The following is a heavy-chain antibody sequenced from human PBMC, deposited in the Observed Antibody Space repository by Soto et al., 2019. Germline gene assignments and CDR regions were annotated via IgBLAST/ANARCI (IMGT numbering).Heavy chain of an antibody. Sequence: QVQLVESGGGLVKPGGSLRLSCAASGFTFSDYYMSWIRQAPGKGLEWVSYISSSGSTIYYADSVKGRFTISRDNAKNSLYLHMNSLRAEDTDVYYCARTLANWDGYYYYYYYMDVWGKGTTVTVSS. V-gene: IGHV3-11*01. CDR1: GFTFSDYY. J-gene: IGHJ6*03. CDR3: ARTLANWDGYYYYYYYMDV. CDR2: ISSSGSTI. D-gene: IGHD1-26*01.